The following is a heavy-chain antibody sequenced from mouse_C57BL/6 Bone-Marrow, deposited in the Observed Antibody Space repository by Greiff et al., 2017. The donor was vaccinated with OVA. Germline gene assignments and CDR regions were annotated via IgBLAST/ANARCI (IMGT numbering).Heavy chain of an antibody. CDR2: IRSKSNNSAT. J-gene: IGHJ4*01. Sequence: EVQRVESGGGLVQPKGSLKLSCAASGFSFNTYAMNWVRQAPGKGLEWVARIRSKSNNSATYYADSVKDRFTISRDDSESMLYLQLNNLKTEDTAMYYCVRHVLDYYGSSYDYAMDYWGQGTSVTVSS. CDR1: GFSFNTYA. D-gene: IGHD1-1*01. CDR3: VRHVLDYYGSSYDYAMDY. V-gene: IGHV10-1*01.